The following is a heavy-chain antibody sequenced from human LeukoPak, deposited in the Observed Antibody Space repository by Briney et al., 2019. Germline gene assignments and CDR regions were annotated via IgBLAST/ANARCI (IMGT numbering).Heavy chain of an antibody. CDR1: VGSFSGYY. Sequence: SETLSLTCAVYVGSFSGYYWTWIRQPPGKGLEWIGEINHSGSTNYNPPLKSRVTISVDTSKNQFSLKLSSVTAADTAVYFCARAEGYYDSSGYRGGSASVSYWGQGTLVTVSS. CDR3: ARAEGYYDSSGYRGGSASVSY. CDR2: INHSGST. J-gene: IGHJ4*02. V-gene: IGHV4-34*01. D-gene: IGHD3-22*01.